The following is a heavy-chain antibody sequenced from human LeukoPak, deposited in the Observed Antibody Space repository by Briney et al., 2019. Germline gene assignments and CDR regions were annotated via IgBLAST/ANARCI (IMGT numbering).Heavy chain of an antibody. V-gene: IGHV3-21*01. CDR3: ARVPAFRDY. CDR2: ISSSSSYI. J-gene: IGHJ4*02. CDR1: GFTFSSYS. Sequence: SGGSLRLSCAASGFTFSSYSMNWVRQAPGKGLEWVSSISSSSSYIYYADSVKGRFTISRDNAKNSQYLQMNSLRAEDTAVYYCARVPAFRDYWGQGTLVTVSS.